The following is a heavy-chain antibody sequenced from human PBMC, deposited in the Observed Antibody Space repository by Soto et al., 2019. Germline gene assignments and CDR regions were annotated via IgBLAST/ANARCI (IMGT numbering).Heavy chain of an antibody. CDR2: INVGNGNT. CDR1: GYTFTSYG. D-gene: IGHD3-3*01. CDR3: ARSTIRYNWFDP. J-gene: IGHJ5*02. V-gene: IGHV1-3*01. Sequence: QVQLVQSGAEVKKPGASVKVSCKASGYTFTSYGIHWVRQAPGQRLGWMGRINVGNGNTKYSQNFQGRVTITRDTSATTAYLQLSSLRSEDTAVYYCARSTIRYNWFDPWGQGTLVTVSS.